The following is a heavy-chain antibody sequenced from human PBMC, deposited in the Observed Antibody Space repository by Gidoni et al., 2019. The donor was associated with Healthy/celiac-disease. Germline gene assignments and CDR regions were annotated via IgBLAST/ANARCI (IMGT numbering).Heavy chain of an antibody. V-gene: IGHV4-39*01. Sequence: QLQLQESGPGLVTPSETLSLTCTASRGSISSSSYYWGWIRQPPGKGLEWIGSIYYSGSTYYNPSLKSRVTISVDTSKNQFSLKLSSVTAADTAVYYCARQFVYSSGWDPDFDYWGQGTLVTVSS. CDR3: ARQFVYSSGWDPDFDY. D-gene: IGHD6-19*01. J-gene: IGHJ4*02. CDR2: IYYSGST. CDR1: RGSISSSSYY.